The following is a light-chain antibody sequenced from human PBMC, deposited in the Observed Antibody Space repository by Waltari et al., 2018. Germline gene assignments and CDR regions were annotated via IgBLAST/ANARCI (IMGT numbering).Light chain of an antibody. V-gene: IGLV2-23*02. J-gene: IGLJ2*01. CDR1: SSDVGSYNL. CDR2: EVT. Sequence: QSALTQPASVSGSPGQSITIPCTGTSSDVGSYNLVSWYQQHPGKAPKLMIYEVTKRPSGVSNRFSGSKSGNTASLTISGLQAEDEADYCCCSYAGSTTHVIFGGGTKLTVL. CDR3: CSYAGSTTHVI.